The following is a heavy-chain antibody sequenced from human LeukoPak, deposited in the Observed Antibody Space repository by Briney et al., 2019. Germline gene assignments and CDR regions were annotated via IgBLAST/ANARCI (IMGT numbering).Heavy chain of an antibody. Sequence: SETLSLTCALYGESLNTYYWSWIRQPPGKGLEWIGDIFDGKPINYNPSLNSLDTISAATSNQQFSLHWNAVPAADTAVYFCASGAWATRLSSWAQGALVIVSS. CDR2: IFDGKPI. CDR3: ASGAWATRLSS. V-gene: IGHV4-34*12. J-gene: IGHJ4*02. D-gene: IGHD1-1*01. CDR1: GESLNTYY.